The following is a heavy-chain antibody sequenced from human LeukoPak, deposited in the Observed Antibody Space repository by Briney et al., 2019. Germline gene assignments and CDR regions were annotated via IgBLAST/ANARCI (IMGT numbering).Heavy chain of an antibody. CDR3: ARARQWLAYFDY. J-gene: IGHJ4*02. V-gene: IGHV1-3*01. CDR2: INAGNGNT. CDR1: GYTFTSYA. D-gene: IGHD6-19*01. Sequence: ASVKVSCKASGYTFTSYAMHWVRQAPGQRLEWMGWINAGNGNTKYSQKFQGRVTITRDTSASTAYMELGSLRSEDTAVCYCARARQWLAYFDYWGQGTLVTVSS.